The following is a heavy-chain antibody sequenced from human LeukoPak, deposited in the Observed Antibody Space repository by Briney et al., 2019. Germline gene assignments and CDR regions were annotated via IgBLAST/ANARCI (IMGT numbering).Heavy chain of an antibody. J-gene: IGHJ4*02. Sequence: GGSLRLSCAASGFTFSSYWMSWVRQAPGKGLEWVANIKQDGSEKYYVDSVKGRFTISRDNAKNSLYLQMNSLRAEDTAVYYCARVRGPVTYYFDYWGQGTLVTVSS. CDR1: GFTFSSYW. D-gene: IGHD4-17*01. V-gene: IGHV3-7*01. CDR3: ARVRGPVTYYFDY. CDR2: IKQDGSEK.